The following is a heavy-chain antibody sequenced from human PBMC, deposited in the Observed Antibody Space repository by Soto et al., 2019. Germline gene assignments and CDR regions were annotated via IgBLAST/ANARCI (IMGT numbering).Heavy chain of an antibody. CDR2: ISSSSSTI. Sequence: PGGSLRLSCAASGFTFSSYSMNWVRQAPGKGLEWISYISSSSSTIYYADSVKGRFTISRDNSKNTLYLQMNSLRAEDTAVYYCAKYGPMHDYGDPRSLGMDVWGQGTTVTVSS. CDR1: GFTFSSYS. CDR3: AKYGPMHDYGDPRSLGMDV. D-gene: IGHD4-17*01. J-gene: IGHJ6*02. V-gene: IGHV3-48*01.